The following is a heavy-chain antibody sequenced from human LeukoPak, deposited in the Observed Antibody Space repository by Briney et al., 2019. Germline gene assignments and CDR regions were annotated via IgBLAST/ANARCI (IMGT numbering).Heavy chain of an antibody. D-gene: IGHD4-11*01. J-gene: IGHJ4*02. CDR3: AGLYIPGYFDY. Sequence: PSETLSLTCTVSGDSISSSSSYWGWIRQPPGEGLEWIGSIYYSGSTYYNASLKSRVTISVDTSKNQFSLKLSSVTAADTAVYYCAGLYIPGYFDYWGQGTLVTVSS. CDR1: GDSISSSSSY. CDR2: IYYSGST. V-gene: IGHV4-39*01.